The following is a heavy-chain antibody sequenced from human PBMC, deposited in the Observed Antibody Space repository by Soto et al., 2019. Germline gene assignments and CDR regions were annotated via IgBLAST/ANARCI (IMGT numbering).Heavy chain of an antibody. CDR1: GFIFSNNG. CDR2: MSYDGSDT. J-gene: IGHJ4*02. D-gene: IGHD3-10*02. CDR3: TIVRVADSALDH. V-gene: IGHV3-30*02. Sequence: GSLRLSCVGSGFIFSNNGMHWVRQTPGKGLEWVAFMSYDGSDTFYADSVKGRFAISRDNSKNTLFLHMSNLRAEDTAMYYCTIVRVADSALDHWGQGTLVTVSS.